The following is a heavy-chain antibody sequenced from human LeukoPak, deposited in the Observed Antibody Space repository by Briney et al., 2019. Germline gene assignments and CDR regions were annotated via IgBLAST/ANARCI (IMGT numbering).Heavy chain of an antibody. Sequence: GGSLRLSCAASGFTFSSYSMNWVRQAPGKGLEWVSSISSGSRDIYYADSLKGRFTISRDNAKNSLYLQMNSLRAEDTAVYYCAKDLRGGYDFYFDYWGQGTLVTVSS. V-gene: IGHV3-21*01. CDR1: GFTFSSYS. D-gene: IGHD5-12*01. CDR3: AKDLRGGYDFYFDY. J-gene: IGHJ4*02. CDR2: ISSGSRDI.